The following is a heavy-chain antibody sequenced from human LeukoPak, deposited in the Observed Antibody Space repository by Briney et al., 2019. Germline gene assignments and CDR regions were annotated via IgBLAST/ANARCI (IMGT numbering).Heavy chain of an antibody. Sequence: GGSLRLSCAVSGFTFSNGWMSWVRQAPGKGLEWVGRIKSKTDGGTTAYAAPVNGRFTISRDDSKNTAYLQMNSLKTEDTAVYYCTRLVGGYCGSTSCYTSDYWGQGTLVTVSS. CDR1: GFTFSNGW. J-gene: IGHJ4*02. D-gene: IGHD2-2*02. CDR2: IKSKTDGGTT. V-gene: IGHV3-15*01. CDR3: TRLVGGYCGSTSCYTSDY.